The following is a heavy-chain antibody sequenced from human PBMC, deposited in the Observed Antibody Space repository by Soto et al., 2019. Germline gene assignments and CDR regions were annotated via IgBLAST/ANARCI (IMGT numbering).Heavy chain of an antibody. J-gene: IGHJ6*02. D-gene: IGHD3-10*01. CDR2: ISGYNGNT. V-gene: IGHV1-18*01. CDR3: ARDSLGLGPTYYYYGMDV. CDR1: GYSFTSYD. Sequence: ASVKVSCKASGYSFTSYDISWVRQAPGQGLEWMGWISGYNGNTNYGEKLQGRVTMTTDTSTSTAYMELRSLRSDDTAVYYCARDSLGLGPTYYYYGMDVWGQGTTVTVSS.